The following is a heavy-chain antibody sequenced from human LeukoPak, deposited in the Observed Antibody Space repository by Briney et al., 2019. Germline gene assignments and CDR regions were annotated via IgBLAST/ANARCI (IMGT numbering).Heavy chain of an antibody. J-gene: IGHJ4*02. Sequence: PVGSLRLSRAASGFTFSSYPMTWVRQAPGKGLEWVSAISGSVGSTKSADSVKGRFTISRVNSKNSLYLQMNSLIAEDTAVYYCAKAQYSGNYPYFDYWGQGTLVTVSS. V-gene: IGHV3-23*01. CDR3: AKAQYSGNYPYFDY. CDR2: ISGSVGST. D-gene: IGHD1-26*01. CDR1: GFTFSSYP.